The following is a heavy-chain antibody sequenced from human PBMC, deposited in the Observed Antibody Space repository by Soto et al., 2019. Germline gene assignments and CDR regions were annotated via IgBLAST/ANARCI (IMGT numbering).Heavy chain of an antibody. V-gene: IGHV1-8*01. CDR3: ARQLVTLSIAEAGYENYYYGMDV. J-gene: IGHJ6*02. Sequence: GASVKVSCKASGYTFTSYDINSVRQATGQGLEWMGWMNPKSGNTGYAQKFQGRITMTRNTSISTAYMELSSLRSEDTAVYYCARQLVTLSIAEAGYENYYYGMDVWGQGTTVTVSS. D-gene: IGHD6-19*01. CDR1: GYTFTSYD. CDR2: MNPKSGNT.